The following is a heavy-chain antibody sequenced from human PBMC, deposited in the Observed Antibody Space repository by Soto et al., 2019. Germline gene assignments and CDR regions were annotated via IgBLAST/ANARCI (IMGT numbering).Heavy chain of an antibody. Sequence: EVQLVESGGGFVQPGGSLRLSCAASGFTFSAYEMNWVRQAPGKGLEWVSCISGSGSSIYYADSVKGRFTISRDNDKDSLYLQMNSLGAEDTAVYYCAKATPREYYGMDVWGQGTTVTVSS. D-gene: IGHD1-26*01. V-gene: IGHV3-48*03. CDR1: GFTFSAYE. CDR2: ISGSGSSI. J-gene: IGHJ6*02. CDR3: AKATPREYYGMDV.